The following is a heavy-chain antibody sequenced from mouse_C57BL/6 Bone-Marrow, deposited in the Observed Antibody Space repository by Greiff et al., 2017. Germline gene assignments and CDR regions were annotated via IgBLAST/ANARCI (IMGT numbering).Heavy chain of an antibody. CDR3: ARLRVYYYGSSFAWFAY. V-gene: IGHV1-81*01. J-gene: IGHJ3*01. Sequence: QVQLQQSGAELARPGASVKLSCKASGYTFTSYGISWVKQRTGKGLEWIGEIYPRSGNTYYNEKVKGKATLTADKSSSTAYMELRSLTSESSAVYFCARLRVYYYGSSFAWFAYGGQGTLVTVSA. CDR1: GYTFTSYG. D-gene: IGHD1-1*01. CDR2: IYPRSGNT.